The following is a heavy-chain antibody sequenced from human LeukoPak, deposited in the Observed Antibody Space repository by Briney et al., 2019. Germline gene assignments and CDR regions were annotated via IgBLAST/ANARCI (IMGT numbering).Heavy chain of an antibody. V-gene: IGHV3-23*01. J-gene: IGHJ3*02. CDR1: GFTFSRFA. CDR3: AKAQVDGYNYNAFDM. Sequence: GGSLRLSCAASGFTFSRFAMSWVRQAPGKGLEWVSAISGSGTGTYYVGSVKGRFTTSKDNSKNTLYLQMSSLIAEDTAVYYCAKAQVDGYNYNAFDMWGQGTKVTVSS. CDR2: ISGSGTGT. D-gene: IGHD5-24*01.